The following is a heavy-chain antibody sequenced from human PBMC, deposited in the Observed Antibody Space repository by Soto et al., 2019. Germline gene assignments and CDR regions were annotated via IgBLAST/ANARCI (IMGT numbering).Heavy chain of an antibody. CDR1: GGTFSSYA. CDR2: IIPIFGTA. V-gene: IGHV1-69*13. J-gene: IGHJ4*02. CDR3: ARTGQQLAHYFDY. D-gene: IGHD6-13*01. Sequence: SVKVSCKASGGTFSSYAISWVRQAPGQGLEWMGGIIPIFGTANYAQKFQGRVTITADESTSTAYMELSSLRSEDTAVYYCARTGQQLAHYFDYWGQGTLVTVSS.